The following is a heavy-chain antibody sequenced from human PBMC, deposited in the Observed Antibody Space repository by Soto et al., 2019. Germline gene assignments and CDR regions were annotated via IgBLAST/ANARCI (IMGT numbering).Heavy chain of an antibody. Sequence: ASVKVSCKASGGTFSSYAISWVRQAPGQGLEWMGGIIPIFGTANYAQKFQGRVTITADESTSTAYMELSSLRSEDTAVYYCARITTGEDFWSGYYRGDYGMDVWGQGTTVTVSS. V-gene: IGHV1-69*13. D-gene: IGHD3-3*01. CDR1: GGTFSSYA. J-gene: IGHJ6*02. CDR3: ARITTGEDFWSGYYRGDYGMDV. CDR2: IIPIFGTA.